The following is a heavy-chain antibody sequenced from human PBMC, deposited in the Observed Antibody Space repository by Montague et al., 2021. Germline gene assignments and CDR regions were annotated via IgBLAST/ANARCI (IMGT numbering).Heavy chain of an antibody. CDR2: MRSSGSP. D-gene: IGHD7-27*01. Sequence: SETLSLTCSVSGGSVNGYDWSWIRKPPGKGLEWIGYMRSSGSPNYNPSFKSRLAISIYRSRNQSSLELSFVTAADTAIYFCGRDYWGSIDYWGHGILVTVSS. CDR1: GGSVNGYD. J-gene: IGHJ4*01. V-gene: IGHV4-59*02. CDR3: GRDYWGSIDY.